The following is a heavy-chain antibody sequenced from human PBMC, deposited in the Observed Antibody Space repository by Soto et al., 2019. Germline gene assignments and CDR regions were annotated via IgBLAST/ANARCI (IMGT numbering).Heavy chain of an antibody. D-gene: IGHD5-12*01. V-gene: IGHV3-23*01. Sequence: EVQLLESGGVLVQPGGALRLSCAASGFTFSNYAMSWVRQAPGEGLEWVSTISGSDGSTYYADSVKARFTISRDISKNTLYLQMNSLRADDPAIYYCAKERSSGYYFFDYWGQGTLVTVSS. CDR3: AKERSSGYYFFDY. CDR1: GFTFSNYA. CDR2: ISGSDGST. J-gene: IGHJ4*02.